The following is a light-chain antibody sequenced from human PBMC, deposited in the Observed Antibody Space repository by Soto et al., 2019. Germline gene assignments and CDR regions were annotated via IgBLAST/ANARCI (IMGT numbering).Light chain of an antibody. CDR3: QQFSSYPLT. Sequence: EIVLTQSPATLSLSPGERATLSCRASQSVSSYLAWYQQKPGQAPRLLIYDASNRATGIPARFSGSGSGTDFTLTIGRLEPEDFAVYYCQQFSSYPLTFGGGTKVDIK. J-gene: IGKJ4*01. CDR1: QSVSSY. CDR2: DAS. V-gene: IGKV3-11*01.